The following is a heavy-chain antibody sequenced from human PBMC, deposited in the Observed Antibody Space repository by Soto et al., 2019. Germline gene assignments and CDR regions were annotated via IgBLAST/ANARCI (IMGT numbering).Heavy chain of an antibody. J-gene: IGHJ6*02. CDR3: ARGIDARRLRRAYYYYGMDV. Sequence: GASVKVSCKASGGTFSSYAISWVRQAPGQGLEWMGGIIPIFGTANYAQKFQGRVTITADESTSTAYMELSSLRSEDTAVYYCARGIDARRLRRAYYYYGMDVWGQGTTVTVSS. V-gene: IGHV1-69*13. CDR1: GGTFSSYA. D-gene: IGHD6-6*01. CDR2: IIPIFGTA.